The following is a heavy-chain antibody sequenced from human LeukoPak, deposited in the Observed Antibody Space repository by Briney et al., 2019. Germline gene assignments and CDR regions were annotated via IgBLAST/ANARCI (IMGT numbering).Heavy chain of an antibody. Sequence: GGSLTLSCAASSLTFNSYVMICLRQARGKGVEGVSDIFGSGAGSGGRTYYADSVKGRFTISRDNTKNTLYLQKNSLRAEDTAVYYCAARPRSGWYSYWGQGTLVTVSS. V-gene: IGHV3-23*01. CDR3: AARPRSGWYSY. CDR1: SLTFNSYV. D-gene: IGHD6-19*01. CDR2: IFGSGAGSGGRT. J-gene: IGHJ4*02.